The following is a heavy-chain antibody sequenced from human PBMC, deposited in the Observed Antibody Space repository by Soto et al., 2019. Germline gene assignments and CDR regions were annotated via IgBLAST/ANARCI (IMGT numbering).Heavy chain of an antibody. J-gene: IGHJ6*02. CDR1: GFTFSSYS. CDR2: ISSSSSYI. Sequence: EVQLVESGGGLVKPGGSLRISCAASGFTFSSYSMNWVRQAPGKGLEWVSSISSSSSYIYYADSVKGRFTISRDNAKNSLYLHMNSLRAEDTAVYYCARVDYGDLAVWGQGTTVTVSS. CDR3: ARVDYGDLAV. V-gene: IGHV3-21*01. D-gene: IGHD4-17*01.